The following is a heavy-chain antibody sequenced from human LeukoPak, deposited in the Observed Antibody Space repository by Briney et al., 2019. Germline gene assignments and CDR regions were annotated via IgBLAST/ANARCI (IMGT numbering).Heavy chain of an antibody. CDR3: ARDLLSGSYSYFDY. CDR2: INPNSGGT. J-gene: IGHJ4*02. D-gene: IGHD1-26*01. Sequence: ASVKVSCKASGYTFTGYYMHWVRQAPGQGLERMGWINPNSGGTNYAQKFQGWVTMTRDTSISTAYMELSRLRSDDTAVYYCARDLLSGSYSYFDYWGQGTLVTVSS. CDR1: GYTFTGYY. V-gene: IGHV1-2*04.